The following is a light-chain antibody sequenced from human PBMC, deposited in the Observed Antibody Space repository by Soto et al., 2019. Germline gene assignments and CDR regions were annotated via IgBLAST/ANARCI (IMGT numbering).Light chain of an antibody. J-gene: IGLJ1*01. Sequence: QSALTQPASVSGSPGQSITISRTGTSSDVGGYNYVSWYQQHPGKAPKLMIYDVSNRPSGVSNRFSGSKSGNTASLTISGLQAEDEADYYCSSYTSSGTLYVFRTRTTLTLL. CDR3: SSYTSSGTLYV. CDR2: DVS. V-gene: IGLV2-14*01. CDR1: SSDVGGYNY.